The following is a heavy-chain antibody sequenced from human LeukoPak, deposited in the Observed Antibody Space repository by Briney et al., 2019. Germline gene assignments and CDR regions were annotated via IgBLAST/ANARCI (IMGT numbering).Heavy chain of an antibody. CDR1: GGTFSNYA. J-gene: IGHJ4*02. CDR3: ASGRSVGATTVY. D-gene: IGHD1-26*01. Sequence: ASVKVSCKASGGTFSNYAISWVRQAPGQGLEWMGRIIPILGIANYAQKFQGRVTITADKSTSTAYMELSSLRSEDTAVYYCASGRSVGATTVYWGQGTLVTVSS. V-gene: IGHV1-69*04. CDR2: IIPILGIA.